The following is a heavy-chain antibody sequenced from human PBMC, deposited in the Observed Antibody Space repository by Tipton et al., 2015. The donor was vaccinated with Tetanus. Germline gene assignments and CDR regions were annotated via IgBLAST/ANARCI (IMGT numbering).Heavy chain of an antibody. D-gene: IGHD6-13*01. Sequence: TLSFTCTVSGGSISSFYWTWIRQPPGKGLEWIGYIFDTGSTNYNPSLKSRVTMSVDTSKNQFSLHLTSVTAADTAVYYCARGWGSSWYYFDNWGQGTLVTVSS. CDR3: ARGWGSSWYYFDN. CDR1: GGSISSFY. V-gene: IGHV4-59*01. J-gene: IGHJ4*02. CDR2: IFDTGST.